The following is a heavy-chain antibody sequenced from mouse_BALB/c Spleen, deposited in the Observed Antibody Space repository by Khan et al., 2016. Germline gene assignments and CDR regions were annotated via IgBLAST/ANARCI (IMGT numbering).Heavy chain of an antibody. CDR3: ARGNLRRYFDY. CDR2: ISYSGST. J-gene: IGHJ2*01. Sequence: EVKLLESGPGLVKPSQSLSLTCTVTGYSITSDYAWNWIRQFPGNKLEWMGYISYSGSTSYNPSLKSRISITRDTSKNQFFLQLNSVTTEDTATYYCARGNLRRYFDYWGQGTTLTVSS. V-gene: IGHV3-2*02. D-gene: IGHD2-12*01. CDR1: GYSITSDYA.